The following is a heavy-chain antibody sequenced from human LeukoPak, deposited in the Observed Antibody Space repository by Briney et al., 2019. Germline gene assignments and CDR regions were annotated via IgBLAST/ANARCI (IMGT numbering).Heavy chain of an antibody. CDR1: GFTFITYT. V-gene: IGHV3-48*01. CDR2: ISSSSNTI. Sequence: QPGGSLRLSCAASGFTFITYTMNRVRQAPGKGLEWVSYISSSSNTIYYADSVKGRFTISRDNAKNSLYLQMNSLRAEDTAVYYCARDMVGYSNGPALFDYWGQGTLVTVSS. CDR3: ARDMVGYSNGPALFDY. D-gene: IGHD6-19*01. J-gene: IGHJ4*02.